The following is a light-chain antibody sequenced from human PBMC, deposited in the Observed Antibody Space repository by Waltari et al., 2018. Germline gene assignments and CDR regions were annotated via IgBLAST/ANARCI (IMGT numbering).Light chain of an antibody. J-gene: IGLJ2*01. V-gene: IGLV2-14*01. Sequence: QSALTQPASVSGSPGQSITLSCTGHSSDVGGYNYVSWYQQHPGKAPKLMIYEVSHRPSGVSNRFSGSKSGNTASLTISGLQAEDEADYYCSSYTSSSTLVFGGGTKLTVL. CDR3: SSYTSSSTLV. CDR1: SSDVGGYNY. CDR2: EVS.